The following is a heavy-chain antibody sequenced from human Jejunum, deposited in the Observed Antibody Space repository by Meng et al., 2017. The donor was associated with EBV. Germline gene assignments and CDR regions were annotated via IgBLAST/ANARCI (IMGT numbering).Heavy chain of an antibody. J-gene: IGHJ4*02. D-gene: IGHD6-13*01. CDR1: GFTFSVHG. CDR2: ISYDGSNK. CDR3: AKVLIADAGIFDS. V-gene: IGHV3-30*18. Sequence: QVQLVAXXXXXVQXGXXXRLSCAASGFTFSVHGMHWVRQAPGKGLEWVADISYDGSNKHYADSVKGRFTVSRDNSKNTLYLQMNSLRAEDTAVYFCAKVLIADAGIFDSWGQGTLVTVSS.